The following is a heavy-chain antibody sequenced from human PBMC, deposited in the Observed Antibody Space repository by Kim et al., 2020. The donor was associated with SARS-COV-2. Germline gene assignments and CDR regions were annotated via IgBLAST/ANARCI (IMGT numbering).Heavy chain of an antibody. J-gene: IGHJ6*02. V-gene: IGHV3-21*01. D-gene: IGHD3-9*01. CDR2: ISSSSSYI. Sequence: GGSLRLSCAASGFTFSSYSMNWVRQAPGKGLEWVSSISSSSSYIYYADSVKGRFTISRDNAKNSLYLQMNSLRAEDTAVYYCARDRLRYFDWLLNHYYGMDVWGQGTTVTVSS. CDR3: ARDRLRYFDWLLNHYYGMDV. CDR1: GFTFSSYS.